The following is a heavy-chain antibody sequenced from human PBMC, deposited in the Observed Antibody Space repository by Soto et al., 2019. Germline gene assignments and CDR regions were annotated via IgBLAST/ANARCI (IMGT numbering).Heavy chain of an antibody. CDR1: GFTFSSYG. CDR3: AKSPSYPVHFDY. J-gene: IGHJ4*02. D-gene: IGHD1-26*01. CDR2: KSYDGSNK. V-gene: IGHV3-30*18. Sequence: QVQLVESGGGVVQPGRSLRLSCAASGFTFSSYGMHWVRQAPGKGLEWVAVKSYDGSNKYYADSVKGRFTISRDNSKNTLYLQMNSQRAEDTAVYYCAKSPSYPVHFDYWGQGTLVTVSS.